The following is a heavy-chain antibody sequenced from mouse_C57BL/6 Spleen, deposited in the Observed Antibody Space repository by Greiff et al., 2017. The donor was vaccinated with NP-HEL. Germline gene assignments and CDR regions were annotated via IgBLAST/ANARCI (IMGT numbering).Heavy chain of an antibody. D-gene: IGHD3-2*02. J-gene: IGHJ4*01. V-gene: IGHV1-50*01. Sequence: QVQLQQPGAELVKPGASVKLSCKASGYTFTSYWMQWVKQRPGQGLEWIGEIDPSDSYTNYNQKFKGKATLTVDTSSSTAYMQLSSLTSEDSAVYYCARGETAQALYAMDYWGQGTSVTVSS. CDR3: ARGETAQALYAMDY. CDR2: IDPSDSYT. CDR1: GYTFTSYW.